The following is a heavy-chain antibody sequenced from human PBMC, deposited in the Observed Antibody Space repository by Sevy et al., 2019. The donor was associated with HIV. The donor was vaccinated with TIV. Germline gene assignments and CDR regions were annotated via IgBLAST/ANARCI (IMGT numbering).Heavy chain of an antibody. J-gene: IGHJ1*01. CDR3: VRCYYYGSGSYYKEGRYFQH. D-gene: IGHD3-10*01. CDR2: ISTSGTTSGTTI. CDR1: GFIFSGYY. V-gene: IGHV3-11*04. Sequence: GGSLRLSCAASGFIFSGYYMSWIRQAPGKGLEWISYISTSGTTSGTTIYYADSVKGRFTISRGNAKNSLYLQMNSLRAEDTAVYYCVRCYYYGSGSYYKEGRYFQHWGQGTLVTVSS.